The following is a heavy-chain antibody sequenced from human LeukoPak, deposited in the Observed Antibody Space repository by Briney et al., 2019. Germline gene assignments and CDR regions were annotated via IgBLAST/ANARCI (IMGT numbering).Heavy chain of an antibody. V-gene: IGHV3-74*01. Sequence: PGGSLRLSCAASELTFSNYWMHWVRQAPGKGLVWVSRINTDGGTTSYADSVKGRFTISRDNAKNTLYLEMNSLGAEDTAVYYCARGYGGNSEVAFDIWGQGTMVTVSS. D-gene: IGHD4-23*01. CDR3: ARGYGGNSEVAFDI. J-gene: IGHJ3*02. CDR2: INTDGGTT. CDR1: ELTFSNYW.